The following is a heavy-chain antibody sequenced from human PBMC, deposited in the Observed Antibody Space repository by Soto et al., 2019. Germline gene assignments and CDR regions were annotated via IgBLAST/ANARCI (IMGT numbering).Heavy chain of an antibody. V-gene: IGHV3-48*02. CDR2: ISSTSSPI. D-gene: IGHD5-12*01. CDR1: GFTFNTYG. CDR3: TRDLGKLATITLDY. Sequence: EVRLVESGGGLVQPGRSLRLSCAASGFTFNTYGMNWVRQAPGQGLEWVSYISSTSSPIFYADSVKGRFTISRDNAMNLLYLEMNSLRDEDTAIYFCTRDLGKLATITLDYWGQGTLVTVSS. J-gene: IGHJ4*02.